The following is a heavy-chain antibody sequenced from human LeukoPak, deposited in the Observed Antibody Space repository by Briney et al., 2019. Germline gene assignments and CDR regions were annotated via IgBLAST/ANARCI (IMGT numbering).Heavy chain of an antibody. J-gene: IGHJ6*03. D-gene: IGHD3-10*01. CDR1: GGSFSGYY. Sequence: SETLSLTCAVYGGSFSGYYWSWIRQPPGKGLEWIGEINQSGRTNYNPSLKSRVTMSLDTSKNQFSLKLSSVTAADTAVYYCARVRLLWFGYYYMDVWGKGTTVTVSS. CDR2: INQSGRT. CDR3: ARVRLLWFGYYYMDV. V-gene: IGHV4-34*01.